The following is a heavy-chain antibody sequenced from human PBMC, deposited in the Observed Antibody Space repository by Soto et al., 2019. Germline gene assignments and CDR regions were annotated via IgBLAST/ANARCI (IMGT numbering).Heavy chain of an antibody. V-gene: IGHV4-34*01. D-gene: IGHD3-9*01. CDR3: ARVGYDILTGYPHFDY. CDR2: INHSGST. CDR1: GGSFSGYY. J-gene: IGHJ4*02. Sequence: SETLSLTCAVYGGSFSGYYWSWIRQPPGKGLEWIGEINHSGSTNYNPSLKSRVTISVDTSKNQFSLNLTSVTAADTAVYYCARVGYDILTGYPHFDYWGQGTMVTVYS.